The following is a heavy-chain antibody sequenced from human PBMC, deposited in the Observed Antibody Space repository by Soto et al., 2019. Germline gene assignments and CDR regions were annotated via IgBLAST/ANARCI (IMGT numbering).Heavy chain of an antibody. CDR3: ARDGDFWRWDY. J-gene: IGHJ4*02. V-gene: IGHV1-46*01. Sequence: ASVKVPCKASGYTFTSYYMHWVRQAPGQGLEWMGIINPSGGSTTYAQKFQGRVIMTRDTSTSTIYMELSSLRFEDTAVYYCARDGDFWRWDYWGQGTQVTVSS. CDR1: GYTFTSYY. CDR2: INPSGGST. D-gene: IGHD3-3*01.